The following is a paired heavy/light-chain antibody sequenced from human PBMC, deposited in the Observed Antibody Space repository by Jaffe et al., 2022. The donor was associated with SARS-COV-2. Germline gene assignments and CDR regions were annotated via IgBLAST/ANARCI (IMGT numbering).Heavy chain of an antibody. Sequence: EVQLLESGGGLVQPGGSLRLSCAASGFTFSSYAMSWVRQAPGKGLEWVSAISGSGGSTYYADSVKGRFTISRDNSKNTLYLQMNSLRAEDTAVYYCAKSGTHPTVPGIQLWWDNWFDPWGQGTLVTVSS. CDR2: ISGSGGST. CDR3: AKSGTHPTVPGIQLWWDNWFDP. V-gene: IGHV3-23*01. CDR1: GFTFSSYA. J-gene: IGHJ5*02. D-gene: IGHD5-18*01.
Light chain of an antibody. CDR1: NIGSKS. CDR2: DDS. J-gene: IGLJ3*02. V-gene: IGLV3-21*02. Sequence: SYVLTQPPSVSVAPGQTARITCGGNNIGSKSVHWYQQKPGQAPVLVVYDDSDRPSGIPERFSGSNSGNTATLTISRVEAGDEADYYCQVWDSSSDPLWVFGGGTKLTVL. CDR3: QVWDSSSDPLWV.